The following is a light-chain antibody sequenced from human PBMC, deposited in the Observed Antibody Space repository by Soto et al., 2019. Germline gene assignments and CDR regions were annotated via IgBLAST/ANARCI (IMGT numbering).Light chain of an antibody. CDR1: SSNIGSSP. V-gene: IGLV1-44*01. J-gene: IGLJ3*02. CDR3: APWDDNLNGPV. CDR2: GNN. Sequence: QSVLTQPPSASGTPGQRVTISCSGSSSNIGSSPVNWYQQLPGMAPRLLIYGNNQRPSGVPDRFSGSKSGTSASLAIGGLQSEDEADYYCAPWDDNLNGPVFGGGTKVTV.